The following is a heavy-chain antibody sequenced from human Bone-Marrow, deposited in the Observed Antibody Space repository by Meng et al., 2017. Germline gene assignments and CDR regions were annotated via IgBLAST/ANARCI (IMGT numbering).Heavy chain of an antibody. J-gene: IGHJ4*02. CDR1: GFSVSNEF. CDR3: TGGEDH. CDR2: IYSGGGT. V-gene: IGHV3-66*01. Sequence: EVQVVESGGGGVQPGGSLRLSCAPSGFSVSNEFMSWVRQAQGKGLEWVSVIYSGGGTDYADYVKGRFTTSRDSSKNTMYLQMNNLRADDTAMYYCTGGEDHWGQGTLVTVSS.